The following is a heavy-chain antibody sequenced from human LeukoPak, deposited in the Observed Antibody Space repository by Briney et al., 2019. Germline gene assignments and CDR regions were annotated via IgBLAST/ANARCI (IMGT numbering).Heavy chain of an antibody. CDR1: GFTFSDYY. V-gene: IGHV3-11*01. CDR3: ARESRTIFGVVITYYYYCMDV. CDR2: ISSSGSTK. J-gene: IGHJ6*02. Sequence: GGSLRLSCAASGFTFSDYYMSWIRQAPGKGLEWVSYISSSGSTKYYADSVKGRFTISRDKAKTSLYLQMNSLRAEDTAVYYCARESRTIFGVVITYYYYCMDVWGQGTTVTVSS. D-gene: IGHD3-3*01.